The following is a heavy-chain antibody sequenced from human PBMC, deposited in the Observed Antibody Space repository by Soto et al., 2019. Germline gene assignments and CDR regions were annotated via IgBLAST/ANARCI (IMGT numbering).Heavy chain of an antibody. J-gene: IGHJ6*02. CDR3: ARVFSGISTYYYYGMDV. V-gene: IGHV4-59*12. Sequence: SETLSLTCTVSGGSISSYYWSWIRQPPGKGLEWIGYVYYSGSTNYNPSLKSRVTISVDTSKNQFSLKLSSVTAADTAVYYCARVFSGISTYYYYGMDVWGQGTTVTVSS. CDR2: VYYSGST. CDR1: GGSISSYY.